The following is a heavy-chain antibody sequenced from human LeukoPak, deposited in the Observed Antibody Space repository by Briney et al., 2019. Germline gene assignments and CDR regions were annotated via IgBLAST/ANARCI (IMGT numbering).Heavy chain of an antibody. D-gene: IGHD2-2*01. CDR1: GGSISSYY. V-gene: IGHV4-59*12. J-gene: IGHJ6*02. CDR2: ISDIGSI. Sequence: SETLSLTCTVSGGSISSYYWSWIRQPPGKGLEWIAYISDIGSINYNPSLKSRVTISVDTSKNQFSLKLSSVTAADTAVYYCARVGDIVVVPAGTYYGMDVWGQGTTVTVSS. CDR3: ARVGDIVVVPAGTYYGMDV.